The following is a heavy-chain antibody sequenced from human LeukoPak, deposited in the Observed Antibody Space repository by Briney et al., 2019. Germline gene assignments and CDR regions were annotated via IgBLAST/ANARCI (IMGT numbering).Heavy chain of an antibody. CDR1: GGSFSNYY. D-gene: IGHD1-7*01. J-gene: IGHJ6*03. Sequence: SGTLSLTCAVYGGSFSNYYWSWIRQSPGKGLEWIGEINDSGTINYNPSPMSRVTISVDKSKNQFSLKLSSVTAADTAVYYCARRWNYGRNYYIDVWGKGATVSVSS. CDR2: INDSGTI. V-gene: IGHV4-34*01. CDR3: ARRWNYGRNYYIDV.